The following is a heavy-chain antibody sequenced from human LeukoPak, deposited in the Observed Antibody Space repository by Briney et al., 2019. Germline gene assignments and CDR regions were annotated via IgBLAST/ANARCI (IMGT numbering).Heavy chain of an antibody. Sequence: ASVKVSCKASGYTFTSYDINWVRQATGQGLEWMGWMNPNSGNTGYAQKFQGRVTITRNTSISTAYMELSSLRSEDTAVYYCARVDLGDTAMVNYWGQGTLVIVSS. CDR2: MNPNSGNT. D-gene: IGHD5-18*01. CDR1: GYTFTSYD. CDR3: ARVDLGDTAMVNY. V-gene: IGHV1-8*03. J-gene: IGHJ4*02.